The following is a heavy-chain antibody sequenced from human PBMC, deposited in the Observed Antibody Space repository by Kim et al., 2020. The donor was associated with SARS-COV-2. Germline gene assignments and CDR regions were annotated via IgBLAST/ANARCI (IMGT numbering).Heavy chain of an antibody. Sequence: GGSLRLSCAASGFTFNIYWMTWVRQAPGKGLEWVANIKEDGSKKHYVDSVKGRFTISRDNAKKSLYLQTNSLRADDTAVYFCAREWDFWGQGTLVTVSS. D-gene: IGHD1-26*01. J-gene: IGHJ4*02. CDR1: GFTFNIYW. CDR3: AREWDF. V-gene: IGHV3-7*03. CDR2: IKEDGSKK.